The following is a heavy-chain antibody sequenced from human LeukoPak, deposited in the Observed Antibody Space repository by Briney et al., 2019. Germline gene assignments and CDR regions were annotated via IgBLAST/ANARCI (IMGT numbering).Heavy chain of an antibody. J-gene: IGHJ4*02. CDR1: GGTFSSYA. V-gene: IGHV1-69*01. CDR2: IIPICGAA. CDR3: ARRRSNTIVVYDY. D-gene: IGHD1-26*01. Sequence: SVKVSCKASGGTFSSYAISWVRQAPAQGLEWMGGIIPICGAANYAQKFQGRVTITADDSTSTAYKELRSLRTEDTAVYYCARRRSNTIVVYDYWGQGTLFTVSS.